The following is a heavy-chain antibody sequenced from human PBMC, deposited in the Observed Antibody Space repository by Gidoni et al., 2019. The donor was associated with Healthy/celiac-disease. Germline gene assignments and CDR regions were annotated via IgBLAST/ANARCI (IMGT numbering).Heavy chain of an antibody. CDR1: GGSLSSYY. Sequence: VQLQESGPGLVKPSETLSLTCPVSGGSLSSYYWSWIRQPPGKGLEWIGYIYYSGSTNYNPSLKSRVTISVDTSKNQFSLKLSAVTAADTAVYYCAREELYDSSGYYLNWFDPWGQGTLVTVSS. CDR2: IYYSGST. CDR3: AREELYDSSGYYLNWFDP. J-gene: IGHJ5*02. V-gene: IGHV4-59*01. D-gene: IGHD3-22*01.